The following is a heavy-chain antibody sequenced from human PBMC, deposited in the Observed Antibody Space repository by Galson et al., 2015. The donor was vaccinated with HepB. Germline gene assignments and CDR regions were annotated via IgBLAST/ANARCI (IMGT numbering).Heavy chain of an antibody. CDR2: TYYRSKWFN. CDR3: ARGESGASYEYFHNKTLDV. Sequence: CAISGDSVSSNSAAWTWIRQSPSRGLEWLGRTYYRSKWFNDYAVSVKSRITVSADTSKNQVSLHLKSVTPGDTAVYNCARGESGASYEYFHNKTLDVWAKGPRSPSP. D-gene: IGHD5-12*01. CDR1: GDSVSSNSAA. J-gene: IGHJ6*02. V-gene: IGHV6-1*01.